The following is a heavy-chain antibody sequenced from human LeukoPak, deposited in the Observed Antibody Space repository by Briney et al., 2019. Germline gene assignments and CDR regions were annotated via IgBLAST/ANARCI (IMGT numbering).Heavy chain of an antibody. CDR1: GYTLTELS. V-gene: IGHV1-24*01. D-gene: IGHD6-19*01. J-gene: IGHJ4*02. CDR3: ATHPPHPTKHLLAVAGPRMFDY. Sequence: ASGTVSCQVSGYTLTELSMHWVRQAPGKGREWMGGFDPEDGETIYAQKFQGRVTMTEDTSTDTAYMELSSLRSGDTAVYYCATHPPHPTKHLLAVAGPRMFDYWGQGTLVTVSS. CDR2: FDPEDGET.